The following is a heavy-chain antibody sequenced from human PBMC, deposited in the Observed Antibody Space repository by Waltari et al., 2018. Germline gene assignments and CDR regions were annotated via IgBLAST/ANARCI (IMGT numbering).Heavy chain of an antibody. V-gene: IGHV1-3*01. D-gene: IGHD3-16*01. CDR2: INAGNGNT. Sequence: QVQLVQSGAEVKKPGASVTVSCKASGYTFTSYAMHWVRQAPGQRLEWMGWINAGNGNTKYSQKFQGRVTITRDTSASTAYMELSSLRSEDTAVYYCARAPTGGAAQRNWFDPWGQGTLVTVSS. J-gene: IGHJ5*02. CDR3: ARAPTGGAAQRNWFDP. CDR1: GYTFTSYA.